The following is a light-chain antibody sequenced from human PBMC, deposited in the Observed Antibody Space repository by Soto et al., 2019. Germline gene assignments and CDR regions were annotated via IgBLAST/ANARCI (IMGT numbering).Light chain of an antibody. J-gene: IGKJ3*01. CDR1: QGIRNS. CDR3: QQYNDHPFT. Sequence: DIQMTQSQSSLSASVVDRVSITCRAKQGIRNSLTWFQQKPGKAPKSLIYDASSLQSGVPSKFSGSGSGTEFTLTNSSPQPEDFGPYYCQQYNDHPFTFGPGTKVYIK. CDR2: DAS. V-gene: IGKV1-16*02.